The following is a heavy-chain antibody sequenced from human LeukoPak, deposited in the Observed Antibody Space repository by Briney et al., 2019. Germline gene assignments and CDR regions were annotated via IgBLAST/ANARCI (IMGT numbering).Heavy chain of an antibody. Sequence: PSETLSLTCTVSGGSISNYYWSWIRQPAGKGLEWIGRIYTSGSTNHNPSLKSRVTMSVDTSKNQFSLKLSSVTAADTAVYYCAREAMVRGVIMTGMDVWGQGTTVTVSS. CDR2: IYTSGST. CDR3: AREAMVRGVIMTGMDV. CDR1: GGSISNYY. D-gene: IGHD3-10*01. J-gene: IGHJ6*02. V-gene: IGHV4-4*07.